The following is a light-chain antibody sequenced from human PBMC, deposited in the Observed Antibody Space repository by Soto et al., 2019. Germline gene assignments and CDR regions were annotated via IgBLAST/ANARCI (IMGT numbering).Light chain of an antibody. CDR1: QGISRF. CDR2: VAS. Sequence: IQLSPSPAPLAATGMYRVRMTCRASQGISRFLAWFQHKAGKAPKLLIHVASTLQSGVPSRFSGSGSGTDFTLTINRLQPDDFATYYCQQYNSYSFGQGTKVDIK. J-gene: IGKJ1*01. CDR3: QQYNSYS. V-gene: IGKV1-9*01.